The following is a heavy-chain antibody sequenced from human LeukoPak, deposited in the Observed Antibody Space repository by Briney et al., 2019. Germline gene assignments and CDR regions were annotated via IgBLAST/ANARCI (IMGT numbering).Heavy chain of an antibody. J-gene: IGHJ4*02. CDR1: GFTFGTFW. CDR2: ISGDGSTT. D-gene: IGHD2-2*01. V-gene: IGHV3-74*01. CDR3: ARLKLLWSNYFDY. Sequence: PGGSLRLSCAGSGFTFGTFWMHWVRQAPGKGLEWVSRISGDGSTTSYADSVRGRFTISRDNAKNSLYLQMNSLRAEDTAVYYCARLKLLWSNYFDYWGQGTLVTVSS.